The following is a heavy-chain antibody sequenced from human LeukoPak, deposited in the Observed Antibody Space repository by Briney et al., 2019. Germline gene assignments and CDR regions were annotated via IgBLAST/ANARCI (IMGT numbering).Heavy chain of an antibody. D-gene: IGHD3/OR15-3a*01. Sequence: PGGSLRLSCAASGFTFSSYEMNWVRQAPGKGLEWVGRIRSKTDGGTTDYAAPVKGRFLISRDDSRNTQYLQMNSLKTEDTAVYYCTTWTDLYDYWGQGTLVTVSS. CDR1: GFTFSSYE. J-gene: IGHJ4*02. CDR3: TTWTDLYDY. CDR2: IRSKTDGGTT. V-gene: IGHV3-15*01.